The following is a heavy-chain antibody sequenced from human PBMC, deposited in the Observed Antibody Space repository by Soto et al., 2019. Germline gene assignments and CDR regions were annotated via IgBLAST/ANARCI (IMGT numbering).Heavy chain of an antibody. J-gene: IGHJ4*02. V-gene: IGHV3-49*03. CDR2: IRSKAYGGTT. CDR1: GFTFGDYA. D-gene: IGHD6-13*01. Sequence: LRLSCTASGFTFGDYAMSWFRQAPGKGLEWVGFIRSKAYGGTTEYAASVKGRFTISRDDSKSIAYLQMNSLKTEDTAVYYCTRVWQQLAIDYWGQGTLVTVSS. CDR3: TRVWQQLAIDY.